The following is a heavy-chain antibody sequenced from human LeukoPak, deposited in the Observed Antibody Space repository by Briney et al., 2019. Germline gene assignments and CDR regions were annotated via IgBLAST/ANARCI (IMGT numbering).Heavy chain of an antibody. CDR1: GYTFTSYY. CDR2: INPSGGST. CDR3: ARGFLEWLSNRDYYYYGMDV. D-gene: IGHD3-3*01. V-gene: IGHV1-46*01. Sequence: ASVKVSCKASGYTFTSYYMHWVRQAPGQGLEWMGIINPSGGSTSYAQKFQGRVTITADESTSTAYMELSSLRSEDTAVYYCARGFLEWLSNRDYYYYGMDVWGQGTTVTVSS. J-gene: IGHJ6*02.